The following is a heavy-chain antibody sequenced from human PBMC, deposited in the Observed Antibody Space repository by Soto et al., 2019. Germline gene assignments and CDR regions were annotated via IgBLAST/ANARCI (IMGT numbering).Heavy chain of an antibody. J-gene: IGHJ6*02. Sequence: ASVKVSCKASGYIFTGYHIHWVRQAPGRGLEWMGWINPNSGDTEYAQSFQGRVTMTRDTSFNLVYMEMSGLMSDDTAVYYCARDARGTRGFDEMDIWGQGTTVTAP. V-gene: IGHV1-2*02. CDR3: ARDARGTRGFDEMDI. CDR2: INPNSGDT. D-gene: IGHD3-9*01. CDR1: GYIFTGYH.